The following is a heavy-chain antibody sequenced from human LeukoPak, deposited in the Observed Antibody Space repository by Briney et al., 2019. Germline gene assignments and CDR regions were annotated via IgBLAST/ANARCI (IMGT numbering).Heavy chain of an antibody. CDR3: ARVGSMIRGVPFDY. Sequence: SETLSLTCAVYGGSFSGYYWSWIRQPPGKGLEWIGDINHSGSTNYNPSLKSRVTISVDTSKNQFSLKLSSVTAADTAVYYCARVGSMIRGVPFDYWGQGTQVTVSS. D-gene: IGHD3-10*01. CDR1: GGSFSGYY. V-gene: IGHV4-34*01. CDR2: INHSGST. J-gene: IGHJ4*02.